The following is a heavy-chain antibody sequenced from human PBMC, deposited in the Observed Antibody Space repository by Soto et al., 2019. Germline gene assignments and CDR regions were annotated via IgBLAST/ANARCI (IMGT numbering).Heavy chain of an antibody. CDR2: IFHSGST. V-gene: IGHV4-4*02. Sequence: SETLSLTCAVSGGSIRSNNRWSWVRQPPGKGLEWIGDIFHSGSTNYNPSLKSRVTISVDTSKNQFSLKLSSVTAADTAVYYCARAQGSGFLVSWGQGTLVTVSS. CDR3: ARAQGSGFLVS. J-gene: IGHJ4*02. D-gene: IGHD3-10*01. CDR1: GGSIRSNNR.